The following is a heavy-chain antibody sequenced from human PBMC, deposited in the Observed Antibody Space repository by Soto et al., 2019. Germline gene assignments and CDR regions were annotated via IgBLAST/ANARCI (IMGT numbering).Heavy chain of an antibody. J-gene: IGHJ4*02. CDR2: INPNSGDT. Sequence: QVQLMQSGAEVKKPGASVKVSCKASGYTFTDCQIHWVRQAPGQGLEWMGWINPNSGDTNFAEKLQGWVTMTRDVSISTAYLELGSLKSDDTAVYYCATQNSDYGSGTYSYWGQGTLVTVSS. CDR1: GYTFTDCQ. CDR3: ATQNSDYGSGTYSY. D-gene: IGHD3-10*01. V-gene: IGHV1-2*04.